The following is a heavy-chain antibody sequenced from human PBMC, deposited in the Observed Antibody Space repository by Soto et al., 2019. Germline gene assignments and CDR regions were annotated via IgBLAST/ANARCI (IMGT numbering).Heavy chain of an antibody. V-gene: IGHV5-10-1*01. CDR3: ARNPILSQYSSSWYIDY. CDR1: RYSFTSYW. D-gene: IGHD6-13*01. J-gene: IGHJ4*02. Sequence: GESLTISCGGSRYSFTSYWISWVLQMPGKGLEWMGRIDPSDSYTNYSPSFQGHVTISADKSISTAYLQWSSLKASDTAMYYCARNPILSQYSSSWYIDYWGQGTMVTVSS. CDR2: IDPSDSYT.